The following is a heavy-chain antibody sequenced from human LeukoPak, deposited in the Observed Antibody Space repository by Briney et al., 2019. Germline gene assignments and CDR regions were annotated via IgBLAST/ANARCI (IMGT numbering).Heavy chain of an antibody. CDR1: GYTFTGYY. Sequence: GSVKVSCKASGYTFTGYYMHRVRQAPGQGLEWMGWINPNSGGTNYAQKFQGRVTMTRDTSISTAYMELSRLRSDDTAVYYCARDVGGSQTNWFDPWGQGTLVTVSS. V-gene: IGHV1-2*02. J-gene: IGHJ5*02. D-gene: IGHD3-16*01. CDR3: ARDVGGSQTNWFDP. CDR2: INPNSGGT.